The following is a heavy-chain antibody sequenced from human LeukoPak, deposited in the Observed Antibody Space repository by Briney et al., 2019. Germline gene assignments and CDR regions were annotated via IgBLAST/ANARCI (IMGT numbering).Heavy chain of an antibody. V-gene: IGHV4-61*01. Sequence: SETLSLTCTVSGYSISSGYYWSWVRQPPGKGLEWIGFVYYTGSTNYSPSLKSRVTISVDTSKNQFSLKLRSVTVADPAVYFCARISSSNWYSGRGAFDVWGQGTMVTVSS. CDR2: VYYTGST. J-gene: IGHJ3*01. D-gene: IGHD6-13*01. CDR1: GYSISSGYY. CDR3: ARISSSNWYSGRGAFDV.